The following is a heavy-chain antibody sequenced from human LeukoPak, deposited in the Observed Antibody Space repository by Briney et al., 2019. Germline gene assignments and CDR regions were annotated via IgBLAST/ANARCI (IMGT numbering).Heavy chain of an antibody. V-gene: IGHV1-18*01. CDR3: ARDCGYQCLFDY. CDR1: GYTFTNYG. CDR2: ISGYNGNT. J-gene: IGHJ4*02. Sequence: ASVKVSCKASGYTFTNYGISWVRRAPGQGLEWMGWISGYNGNTNYAQKSQGRVTMTTDTSTNAAHMELRSLRSDDTAVYYCARDCGYQCLFDYWGQGTLVTVSS. D-gene: IGHD5-12*01.